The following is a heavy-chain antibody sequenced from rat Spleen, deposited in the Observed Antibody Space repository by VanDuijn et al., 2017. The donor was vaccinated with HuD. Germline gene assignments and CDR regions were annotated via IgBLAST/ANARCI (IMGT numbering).Heavy chain of an antibody. CDR3: ARYYHGTYYYFDY. V-gene: IGHV5-7*01. CDR1: GFTFSNYD. D-gene: IGHD1-12*02. Sequence: EVQLVESGGGLVQPGRSMKLSCAASGFTFSNYDMAWVRQAPKKGLEWVATISYDGSNTYYPDSVKGRFTISRDNAKSTLYLQMNSLRSEDTATYYCARYYHGTYYYFDYWGQGVTVTVSS. CDR2: ISYDGSNT. J-gene: IGHJ2*01.